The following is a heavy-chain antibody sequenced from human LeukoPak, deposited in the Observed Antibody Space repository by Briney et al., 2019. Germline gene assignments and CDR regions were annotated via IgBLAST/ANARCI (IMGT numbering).Heavy chain of an antibody. Sequence: SGTLSLTCTVSGGSISSSSYYWGWIRRPPGKGLEWIGNIYYSGSTYYNPSVKSRVTISADTSRNQFSLNLSSVTAADTAVYYCYTTSGGRPHWGQGTLVTVSS. V-gene: IGHV4-39*01. CDR2: IYYSGST. CDR3: YTTSGGRPH. D-gene: IGHD2-2*02. CDR1: GGSISSSSYY. J-gene: IGHJ4*02.